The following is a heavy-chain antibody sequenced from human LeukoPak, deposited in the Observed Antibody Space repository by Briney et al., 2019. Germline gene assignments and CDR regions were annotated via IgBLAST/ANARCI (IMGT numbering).Heavy chain of an antibody. CDR1: GGSITGYY. Sequence: PSETLSLTCTVSGGSITGYYWSWIRQPPGKGLEWVGYIFSSGSTNYNPSLKSRVTISLDTSKSQFSLKLISVTTSDTAVYYCARLTKFLTTYYPTPWGQGTLVTVSS. V-gene: IGHV4-59*08. J-gene: IGHJ5*02. CDR2: IFSSGST. D-gene: IGHD2/OR15-2a*01. CDR3: ARLTKFLTTYYPTP.